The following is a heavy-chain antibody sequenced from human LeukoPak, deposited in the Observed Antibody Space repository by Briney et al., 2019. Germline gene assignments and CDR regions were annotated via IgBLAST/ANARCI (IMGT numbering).Heavy chain of an antibody. Sequence: GGFLRLSCAASGFTFSTYYMSWVRQAPGKGLEWVSGIYGGGNSYYAESVTGRFTISRDNSRNTLHLQMNSLRGEDTAVYYCARELTVGATIDYWGQGTLVTVSS. D-gene: IGHD1-26*01. CDR2: IYGGGNS. V-gene: IGHV3-66*02. CDR3: ARELTVGATIDY. CDR1: GFTFSTYY. J-gene: IGHJ4*02.